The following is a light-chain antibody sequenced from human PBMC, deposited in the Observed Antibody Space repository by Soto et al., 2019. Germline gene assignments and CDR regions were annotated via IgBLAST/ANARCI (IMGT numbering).Light chain of an antibody. Sequence: DIVLTQSPATLSLSPGDRATLSCRASQSVGTSLAWYQQQPGQAPRLLIHDAAYRASGIPERFSGSGSGTAFSLSISSLEPDDFAVYYCQHRSSWPRSFGRGTKVEV. V-gene: IGKV3-11*01. J-gene: IGKJ1*01. CDR3: QHRSSWPRS. CDR2: DAA. CDR1: QSVGTS.